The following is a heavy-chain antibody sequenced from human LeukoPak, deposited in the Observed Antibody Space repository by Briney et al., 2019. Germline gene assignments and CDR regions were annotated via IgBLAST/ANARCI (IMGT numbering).Heavy chain of an antibody. V-gene: IGHV4-39*07. D-gene: IGHD3-22*01. J-gene: IGHJ3*02. CDR2: IYYSGCT. Sequence: SETLSLTCTVSGGSISSSSYYWGWIRQPPGKGLEWIGSIYYSGCTYYNPSLKSRVTISVDTSKNQFSLKLSSVTAADTAVYYCARVERITMIVVALDAFDIWGQGTMVTVSS. CDR1: GGSISSSSYY. CDR3: ARVERITMIVVALDAFDI.